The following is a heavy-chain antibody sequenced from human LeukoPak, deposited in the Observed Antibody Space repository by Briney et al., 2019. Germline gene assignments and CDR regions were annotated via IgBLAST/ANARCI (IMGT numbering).Heavy chain of an antibody. J-gene: IGHJ3*02. CDR3: AKDRTYYYEDAFDI. Sequence: PGGSLRLSCAASGFTFSSYGMHWVRQAPGKGLEWVAFIRYDGSTKYYADSVKGRFTISRDNSKNTLYLQMNSLRAEDTAVYYCAKDRTYYYEDAFDIWGQGTMVTVSS. V-gene: IGHV3-30*02. CDR1: GFTFSSYG. D-gene: IGHD3-22*01. CDR2: IRYDGSTK.